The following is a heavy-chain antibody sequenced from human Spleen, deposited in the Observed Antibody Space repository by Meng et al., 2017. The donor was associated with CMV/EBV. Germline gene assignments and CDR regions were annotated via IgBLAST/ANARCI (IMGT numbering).Heavy chain of an antibody. D-gene: IGHD6-6*01. Sequence: SETLSLTCTVSGGSISSSSYYWGWIRQPPGKGLEWIGSIYYSGSTYYNPSLKSRVTISVDMSKNQFSLKLSSVTAADTAVYYCARDQSNYYYYGMDVWGQGTTVTVSS. J-gene: IGHJ6*02. CDR2: IYYSGST. V-gene: IGHV4-39*07. CDR3: ARDQSNYYYYGMDV. CDR1: GGSISSSSYY.